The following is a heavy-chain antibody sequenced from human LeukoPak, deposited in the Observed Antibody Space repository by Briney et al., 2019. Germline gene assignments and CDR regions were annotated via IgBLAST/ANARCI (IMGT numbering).Heavy chain of an antibody. CDR3: ARGSPRLGVVTINFDY. Sequence: GGSLRLSCAASGFTFSSYDMHWVRQATGEGLEWVSAIGTAGDTYYPGSVKGRFTISRENAKNSLYLQMNSLRAGDTAVYYCARGSPRLGVVTINFDYWGQGTLVTVSS. D-gene: IGHD3-3*01. CDR1: GFTFSSYD. J-gene: IGHJ4*02. V-gene: IGHV3-13*01. CDR2: IGTAGDT.